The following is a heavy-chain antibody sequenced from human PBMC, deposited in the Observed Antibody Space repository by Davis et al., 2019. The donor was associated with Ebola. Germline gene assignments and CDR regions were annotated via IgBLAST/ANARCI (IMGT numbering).Heavy chain of an antibody. CDR1: GGSISSSSYY. J-gene: IGHJ4*02. D-gene: IGHD6-13*01. V-gene: IGHV4-39*01. CDR3: ARTAAAGYHDY. CDR2: IYYSGST. Sequence: MPSETLSLTCTVSGGSISSSSYYWGWIRQPPGKGLEWIGSIYYSGSTYYNPSLKSRVTISVDTSKNQFSLKLSSVTAADTAVYYCARTAAAGYHDYWGQGTLVTVSS.